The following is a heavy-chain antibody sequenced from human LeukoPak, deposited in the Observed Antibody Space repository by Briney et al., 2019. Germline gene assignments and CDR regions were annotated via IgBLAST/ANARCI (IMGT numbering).Heavy chain of an antibody. V-gene: IGHV3-7*03. J-gene: IGHJ4*02. CDR3: VKNDGWFHLAQ. D-gene: IGHD6-19*01. CDR2: IKTDGSET. Sequence: ETLSLTCTVSGGSIRSSYYYWGWVRQAPGKGLEWVGHIKTDGSETYYLDSLKGRISISRDNTNNALYLQMNSLRVEDMAIYYCVKNDGWFHLAQWGQGTLVTVSS. CDR1: GGSIRSSYYY.